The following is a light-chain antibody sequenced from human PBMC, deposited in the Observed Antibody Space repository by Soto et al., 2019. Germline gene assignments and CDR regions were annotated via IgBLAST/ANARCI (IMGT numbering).Light chain of an antibody. CDR3: QEYNTYSYT. CDR1: QSISNW. CDR2: KAS. V-gene: IGKV1-5*03. Sequence: DTQMTQSPSTLSASVGDRVTITCRASQSISNWLAWYQQKPGKAPTLLISKASSLESGVPSRFSGSGSGTEFTLTVISLQPDDFATYYGQEYNTYSYTFGQGTKLEI. J-gene: IGKJ2*01.